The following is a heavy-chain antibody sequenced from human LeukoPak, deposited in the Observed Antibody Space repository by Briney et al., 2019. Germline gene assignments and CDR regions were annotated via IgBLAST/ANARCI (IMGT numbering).Heavy chain of an antibody. J-gene: IGHJ5*02. CDR1: GYTFTGYY. D-gene: IGHD3-22*01. CDR3: ARGRYYYDSSGFSNWFDP. V-gene: IGHV1-2*06. CDR2: INPNSGGT. Sequence: ASVKVSCKASGYTFTGYYMHWVRQAPGQGLEWMGRINPNSGGTNYAQKFQGRVTMIRDTSISTAYMELSGLRSDDTAVYYCARGRYYYDSSGFSNWFDPWGQGTLVTVSS.